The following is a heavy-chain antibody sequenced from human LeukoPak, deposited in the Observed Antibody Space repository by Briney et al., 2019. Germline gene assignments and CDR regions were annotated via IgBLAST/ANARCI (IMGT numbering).Heavy chain of an antibody. CDR2: INTNSGGP. V-gene: IGHV1-2*02. D-gene: IGHD3-22*01. CDR3: ARVMAYYYDSSGYHRGGAFDI. CDR1: GYTFTDFY. J-gene: IGHJ3*02. Sequence: ASVKVSCKTSGYTFTDFYVHWLRQAPGQGLEWMGWINTNSGGPNYPQKFQGRVTMTRDTSISTAYMELSRLRSDDTAVYYCARVMAYYYDSSGYHRGGAFDIWGQGTMVTVSS.